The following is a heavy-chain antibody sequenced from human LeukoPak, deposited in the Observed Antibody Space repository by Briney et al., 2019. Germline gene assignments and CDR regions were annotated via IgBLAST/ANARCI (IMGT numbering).Heavy chain of an antibody. D-gene: IGHD6-13*01. CDR1: GFTFDDYF. J-gene: IGHJ4*02. CDR3: ARSRARIAVAVYYFDY. Sequence: GGSLRLSCAAAGFTFDDYFMGWVRQAPGQGLEWVSYITNSGYTMYYADSVRGRFTISKDNTKNSLYLHMSGLRAEDTAVYYCARSRARIAVAVYYFDYWGQGTPVSVS. CDR2: ITNSGYTM. V-gene: IGHV3-11*01.